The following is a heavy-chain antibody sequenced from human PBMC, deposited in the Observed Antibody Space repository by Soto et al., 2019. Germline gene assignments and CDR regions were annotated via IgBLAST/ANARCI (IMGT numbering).Heavy chain of an antibody. CDR3: ARGDSDLAVSEAAY. CDR1: GASITDSY. CDR2: IYFSGSG. D-gene: IGHD2-15*01. J-gene: IGHJ1*01. Sequence: QMQMQESGPRLVKPSETLSLTCTVSGASITDSYWSWIRQPPGKGLEWIGYIYFSGSGNYTPSLTSRATISRDTSKNECSLKLTSVPAADTAIYYCARGDSDLAVSEAAYWGQGTVVTVSS. V-gene: IGHV4-59*01.